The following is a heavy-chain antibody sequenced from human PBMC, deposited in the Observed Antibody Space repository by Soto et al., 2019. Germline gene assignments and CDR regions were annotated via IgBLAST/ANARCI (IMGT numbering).Heavy chain of an antibody. V-gene: IGHV4-59*08. CDR2: EYSGST. CDR1: GASISRDH. Sequence: QVQLQESGPGLVKPSETLSLTCTVSGASISRDHWNWIRQPPGKGLEWIGEYSGSTNYNPSLKSRVTISVDTSKNQFALKLSFVTAADTAVYFCATYTSDGGGRGYWGQGTLVTVSS. CDR3: ATYTSDGGGRGY. D-gene: IGHD6-19*01. J-gene: IGHJ4*02.